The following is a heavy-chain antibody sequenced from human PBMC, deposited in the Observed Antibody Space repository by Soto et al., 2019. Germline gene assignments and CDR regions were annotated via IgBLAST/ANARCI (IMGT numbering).Heavy chain of an antibody. Sequence: PGGTLRLPCAASGITLSNYEMNWVRQAPGKGLEWVSYISSSGSTIYYADSVKGRFTISRDNAKSSLFLQVSSLRADDTAIYYCARDSLGGDYPLDYWGPGTLVTVSS. J-gene: IGHJ4*02. CDR2: ISSSGSTI. V-gene: IGHV3-48*03. CDR3: ARDSLGGDYPLDY. D-gene: IGHD4-17*01. CDR1: GITLSNYE.